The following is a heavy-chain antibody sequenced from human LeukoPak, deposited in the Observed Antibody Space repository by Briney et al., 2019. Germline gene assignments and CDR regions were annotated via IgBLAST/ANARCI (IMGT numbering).Heavy chain of an antibody. Sequence: GGSLRPSCAASGFTFSSYAMNWVRQAPGRGLEWVSTISGSGSGTYYADSVKGRFTISRDNSKNTLYLQMSSLRADDTAVYYCAKKLGMSVAGSPFFFDYWGQGTLVTVSS. V-gene: IGHV3-23*01. CDR1: GFTFSSYA. CDR3: AKKLGMSVAGSPFFFDY. D-gene: IGHD6-19*01. CDR2: ISGSGSGT. J-gene: IGHJ4*02.